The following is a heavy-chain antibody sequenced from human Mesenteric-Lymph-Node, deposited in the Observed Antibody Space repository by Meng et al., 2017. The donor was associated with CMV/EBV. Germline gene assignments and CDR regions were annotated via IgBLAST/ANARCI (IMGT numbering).Heavy chain of an antibody. Sequence: QVALHPWGAGLLKAWENLAVTCAVYGGSFSGYYWNWIRQSPEKGLEWIGEINNSGSTTYNPSFTSRIIISVDTSTNQISLNMSSVTAADTAVYYCARGSSYDILTGYFDYWGQGALVTVSS. D-gene: IGHD3-9*01. J-gene: IGHJ4*02. CDR1: GGSFSGYY. V-gene: IGHV4-34*01. CDR2: INNSGST. CDR3: ARGSSYDILTGYFDY.